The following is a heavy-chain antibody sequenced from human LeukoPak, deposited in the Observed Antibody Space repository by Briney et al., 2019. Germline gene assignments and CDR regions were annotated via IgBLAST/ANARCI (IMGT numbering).Heavy chain of an antibody. Sequence: SETLSLTCAVSGGSISSYYWSWLRQPPGKGLGGGGYIYYSGSTNYNPSLKSRVTISVDTSKNKFSLKLSSVTAADTAAYYCARDRVDKYMDGWYFDLWGRGTLVTVSS. V-gene: IGHV4-59*01. CDR2: IYYSGST. D-gene: IGHD1-1*01. CDR3: ARDRVDKYMDGWYFDL. CDR1: GGSISSYY. J-gene: IGHJ2*01.